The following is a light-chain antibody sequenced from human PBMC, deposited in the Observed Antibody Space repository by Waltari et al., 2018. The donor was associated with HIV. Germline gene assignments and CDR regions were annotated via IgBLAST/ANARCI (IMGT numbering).Light chain of an antibody. V-gene: IGLV2-11*01. CDR3: TSYLSSSSPV. J-gene: IGLJ3*02. CDR2: DST. Sequence: WDQHHPGSAPKVLIYDSTKRPSGVPDRFSVSKSGNSASLTICGLRSEDEADYYCTSYLSSSSPVFGGGTRVTVL.